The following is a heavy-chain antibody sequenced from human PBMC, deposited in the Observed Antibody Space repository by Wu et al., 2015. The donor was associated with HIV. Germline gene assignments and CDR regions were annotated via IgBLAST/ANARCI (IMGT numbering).Heavy chain of an antibody. J-gene: IGHJ4*02. CDR1: GYTFTDLY. V-gene: IGHV1-2*02. CDR2: VNLNSGDT. CDR3: ARDLGTYGSGSSY. Sequence: QVQLVQSGAEVKKPGASVKVSCKASGYTFTDLYVHWVRQAPGQGLEWMGWVNLNSGDTKSAQKFQGRVTMTRDTSISTAYMELSRLRSDDTAVYYCARDLGTYGSGSSYWGQGTLVTVSS. D-gene: IGHD3-10*01.